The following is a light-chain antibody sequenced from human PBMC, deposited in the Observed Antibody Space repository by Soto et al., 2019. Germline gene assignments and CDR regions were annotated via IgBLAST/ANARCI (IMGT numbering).Light chain of an antibody. Sequence: EIGMTQSPASLSVSPGERATLSCRASQSVSSDFAWYQQKPGQAPRLLIYGASIRASGIPARFSGSGSGTEFTLTINILQSEDCAVYYCQQYNNWPITFGQGTRLEIK. J-gene: IGKJ5*01. CDR2: GAS. V-gene: IGKV3D-15*03. CDR1: QSVSSD. CDR3: QQYNNWPIT.